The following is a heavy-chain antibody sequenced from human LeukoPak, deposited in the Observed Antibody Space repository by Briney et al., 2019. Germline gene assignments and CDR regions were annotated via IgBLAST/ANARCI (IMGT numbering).Heavy chain of an antibody. V-gene: IGHV3-15*01. CDR2: IKSKTDGGTT. J-gene: IGHJ6*02. CDR3: TTEYYSSGWYDYYYYGMDV. CDR1: GFTFSSYA. Sequence: GSLRLSCAASGFTFSSYAMSWVRHAPGKGLEWVGRIKSKTDGGTTDYAAPVKGRFTISRDDSKNTLYLQMNSLKTEDTAVYYCTTEYYSSGWYDYYYYGMDVWGQGTTVTVSS. D-gene: IGHD6-19*01.